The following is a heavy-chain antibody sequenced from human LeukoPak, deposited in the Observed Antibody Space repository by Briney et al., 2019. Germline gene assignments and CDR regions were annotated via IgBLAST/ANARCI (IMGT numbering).Heavy chain of an antibody. CDR1: GFTFNIYA. D-gene: IGHD5-18*01. CDR3: AKSPDTAMNY. CDR2: ISGSGGTT. J-gene: IGHJ4*02. Sequence: PGGSLRLSCAASGFTFNIYAMSWVRQAPGKGLEWVSTISGSGGTTYYADSVKGRFTISRDNSENTLYLQMNSLRAEDTALYYCAKSPDTAMNYWGQGTLVTVSS. V-gene: IGHV3-23*01.